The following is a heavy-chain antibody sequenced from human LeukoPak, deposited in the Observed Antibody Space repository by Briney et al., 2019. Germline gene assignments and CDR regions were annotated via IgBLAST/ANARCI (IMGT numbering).Heavy chain of an antibody. J-gene: IGHJ4*02. CDR2: IYDSGST. D-gene: IGHD1-1*01. V-gene: IGHV4-59*01. CDR3: AGGGTTLTFDY. Sequence: SETLSLTCTVSNGSISNYFCSWIRQPPGKGPEWIGYIYDSGSTEYNPSLKSRVTISADTSKNQFSLNLSSATAADTAVYYCAGGGTTLTFDYWGQGTLVTVSS. CDR1: NGSISNYF.